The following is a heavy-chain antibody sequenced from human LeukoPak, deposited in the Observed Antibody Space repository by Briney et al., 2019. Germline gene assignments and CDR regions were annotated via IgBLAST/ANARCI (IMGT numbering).Heavy chain of an antibody. V-gene: IGHV3-21*01. CDR2: ISSSSSYI. J-gene: IGHJ4*02. CDR1: GFTFSSYS. D-gene: IGHD3/OR15-3a*01. Sequence: GGSLGLSCAASGFTFSSYSMNWVRQAPGKGLEWVSSISSSSSYIYYADSVKGRFTISRDNAKNSLYLQMNSLRAEDTAVYYCARDPGLNLPDYWGQGTLVTVSS. CDR3: ARDPGLNLPDY.